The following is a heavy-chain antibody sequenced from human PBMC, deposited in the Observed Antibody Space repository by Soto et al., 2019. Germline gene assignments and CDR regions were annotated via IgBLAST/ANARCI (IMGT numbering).Heavy chain of an antibody. CDR2: IYYSGST. J-gene: IGHJ5*02. CDR1: GGSISSSSYY. CDR3: ARRSLGYYDFWSGLNWFDP. Sequence: QLQLQESGPGLVKPSETLSFTCTVSGGSISSSSYYWGWIRQPPGKGLEWIGSIYYSGSTYYNPSLKSRVTISVDTSKNQFSLKLSSVTAADTAVYYCARRSLGYYDFWSGLNWFDPWGQGTLVTVSS. D-gene: IGHD3-3*01. V-gene: IGHV4-39*01.